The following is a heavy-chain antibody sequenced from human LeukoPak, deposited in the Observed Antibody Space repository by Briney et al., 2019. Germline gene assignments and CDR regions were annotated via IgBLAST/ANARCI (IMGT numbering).Heavy chain of an antibody. Sequence: GGSLRLSCAASGFTFSSYGMHWVRQAPGKGLEWVAVISYDGSNEYYADSVKGRFTISRDNSKNTLYLQMNSLRAEDTAVYYCAKAPDTAMVDYWGQGTLVTVSS. CDR2: ISYDGSNE. V-gene: IGHV3-30*18. D-gene: IGHD5-18*01. J-gene: IGHJ4*02. CDR1: GFTFSSYG. CDR3: AKAPDTAMVDY.